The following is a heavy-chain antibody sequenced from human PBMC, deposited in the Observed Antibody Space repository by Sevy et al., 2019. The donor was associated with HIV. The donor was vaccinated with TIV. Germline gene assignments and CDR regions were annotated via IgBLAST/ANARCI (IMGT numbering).Heavy chain of an antibody. Sequence: GGSLRLSCAASGFTFSYYDMNWVRQAPGKGLEWVSSISSAGSYIKYGDSVKGRFTISRDNAKNSLYLQMNSLRAEDTAVHFCARNLDYYDTSAFYSWGQGTPVTVSS. J-gene: IGHJ5*01. CDR1: GFTFSYYD. D-gene: IGHD3-22*01. CDR3: ARNLDYYDTSAFYS. CDR2: ISSAGSYI. V-gene: IGHV3-21*01.